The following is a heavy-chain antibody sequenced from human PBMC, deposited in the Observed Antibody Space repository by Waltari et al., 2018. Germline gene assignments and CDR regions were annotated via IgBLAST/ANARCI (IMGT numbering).Heavy chain of an antibody. CDR1: GFTFSSYW. CDR3: AKYSSSSGGANWYFDL. J-gene: IGHJ2*01. V-gene: IGHV3-74*01. D-gene: IGHD6-13*01. Sequence: EVQLVEYGGGLVQPGGSLRLSCAASGFTFSSYWMHWVRQAPGKGLVWVSRISGTGSNTNFADSVRGRFTISRDNAKNTLYLQMNSLTAEDTAVYYCAKYSSSSGGANWYFDLWGRGTLVTVSS. CDR2: ISGTGSNT.